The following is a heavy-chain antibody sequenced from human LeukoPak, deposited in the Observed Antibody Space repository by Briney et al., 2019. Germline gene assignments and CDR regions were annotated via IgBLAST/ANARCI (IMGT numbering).Heavy chain of an antibody. Sequence: GGSLRLSCAASGFSFSTYGMSWVRQAPGKGLEWVSFISGSGSSTYYADSVKGRFTISRDNSKNTLYLQMDSLRAEDTAVYHCAKDRGSSTDWGQGTLVTVSS. V-gene: IGHV3-23*01. CDR2: ISGSGSST. CDR3: AKDRGSSTD. D-gene: IGHD6-6*01. J-gene: IGHJ4*02. CDR1: GFSFSTYG.